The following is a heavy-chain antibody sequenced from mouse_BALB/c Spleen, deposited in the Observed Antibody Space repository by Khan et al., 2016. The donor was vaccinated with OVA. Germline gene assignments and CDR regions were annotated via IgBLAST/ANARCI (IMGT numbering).Heavy chain of an antibody. CDR1: GYTFTSYW. Sequence: QVQLKQSGAELAKPGASVKMSCKASGYTFTSYWMHWVNQRPGQGLEWIGYINPSTGYTESNQKFKDKATLTADKSSSTAYMQLRSLTSEDSAVYYGARGLRYYCDYWGKGTTLTGSS. CDR3: ARGLRYYCDY. V-gene: IGHV1-7*01. J-gene: IGHJ2*01. D-gene: IGHD1-1*01. CDR2: INPSTGYT.